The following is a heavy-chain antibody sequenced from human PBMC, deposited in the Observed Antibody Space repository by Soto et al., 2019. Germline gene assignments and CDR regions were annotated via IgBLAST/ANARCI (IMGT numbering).Heavy chain of an antibody. Sequence: ESLKISCKGSGYSFTSYWIGWVRQMPGKGLEWMGIIYPGDSDTRYSPSFQGQVTISADKSISTAYLQWSSLKASDTAMYYCARREYSGYDYRSHFDYWGQGTLVTVSS. CDR3: ARREYSGYDYRSHFDY. V-gene: IGHV5-51*01. D-gene: IGHD5-12*01. CDR2: IYPGDSDT. CDR1: GYSFTSYW. J-gene: IGHJ4*02.